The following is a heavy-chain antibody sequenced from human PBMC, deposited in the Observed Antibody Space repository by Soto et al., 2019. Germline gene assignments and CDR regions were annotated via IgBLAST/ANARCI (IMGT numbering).Heavy chain of an antibody. J-gene: IGHJ5*02. CDR3: AKGSGQWLGSWFDH. D-gene: IGHD6-19*01. CDR2: ISGSGGST. V-gene: IGHV3-23*01. CDR1: GFTFSNYA. Sequence: VQLLESGGGLVQPGGSLRLSCAVSGFTFSNYAMSWVRQAPGKGLEWVSGISGSGGSTYYGDSVKGRFTISRDNSKTTLSQQINSRGPEDTAVYYCAKGSGQWLGSWFDHWGQGTLVTVSS.